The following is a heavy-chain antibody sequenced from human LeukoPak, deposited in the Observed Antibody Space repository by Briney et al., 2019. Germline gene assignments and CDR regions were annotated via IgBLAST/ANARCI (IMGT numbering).Heavy chain of an antibody. J-gene: IGHJ6*03. CDR1: GYTFTGYY. CDR2: INPNSGGT. V-gene: IGHV1-2*02. Sequence: ASVKVSCKASGYTFTGYYMHWVRQAPGQGLEWMGWINPNSGGTNYAQKFQGRVTMTRDTSISTAYMELSRLRSDDTAVYYCARAPYSYGLNYYYYYMDVWGKGTTVTISS. D-gene: IGHD5-18*01. CDR3: ARAPYSYGLNYYYYYMDV.